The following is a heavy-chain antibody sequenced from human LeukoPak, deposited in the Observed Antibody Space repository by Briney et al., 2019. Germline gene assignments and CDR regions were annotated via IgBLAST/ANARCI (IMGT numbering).Heavy chain of an antibody. D-gene: IGHD3-22*01. J-gene: IGHJ4*02. CDR3: ARVKYYYDSSGYPYY. CDR1: GYTFTGYY. CDR2: INPNSGGT. V-gene: IGHV1-2*06. Sequence: ASXKVSCKASGYTFTGYYMHWVRQAPGQGLEWMGRINPNSGGTNYAQKFQGRVTMTRDTSISTAYMELSRLRSDDTAVYYCARVKYYYDSSGYPYYWGQGTLVTVSS.